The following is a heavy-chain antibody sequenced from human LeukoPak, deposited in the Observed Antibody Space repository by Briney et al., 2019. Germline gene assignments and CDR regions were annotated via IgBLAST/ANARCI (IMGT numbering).Heavy chain of an antibody. D-gene: IGHD6-19*01. J-gene: IGHJ4*02. CDR1: GGSTCRSSSY. CDR2: LYYGGST. V-gene: IGHV4-39*02. CDR3: ATRLAVAAYYFDY. Sequence: SSEPLSLTCTVSGGSTCRSSSYWRWIRQPPAKGLEWIGSLYYGGSTYYTPSLKSRVTISVDTSENLFSLRLTSVTAADTAVYYCATRLAVAAYYFDYWGQGTLVTVSS.